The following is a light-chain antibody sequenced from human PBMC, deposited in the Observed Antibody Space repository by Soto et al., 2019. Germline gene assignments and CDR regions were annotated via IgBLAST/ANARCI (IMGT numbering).Light chain of an antibody. J-gene: IGLJ1*01. CDR3: QSYDSSLSGYV. V-gene: IGLV1-40*01. CDR1: GSNIGAEYD. CDR2: ANT. Sequence: QPVLTQPPSVSGAPGQRVTISCTGSGSNIGAEYDVHWYQQLPGTAPRLLIYANTNRPSGVPDRFSGSKSGTSASLAITGLQSEDESEYYCQSYDSSLSGYVFGTGTKVTVL.